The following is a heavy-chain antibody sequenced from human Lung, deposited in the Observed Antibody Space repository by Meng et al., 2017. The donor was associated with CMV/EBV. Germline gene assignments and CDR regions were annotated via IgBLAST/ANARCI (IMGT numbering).Heavy chain of an antibody. CDR3: LRRSGGSV. Sequence: VQWRGWGPVPVAPSEPLSLPCAVSGDSITNHNWWAWVRQPPGKGLEWIGEIPHRGSSAYNPSLKSRVSMSIDKSKNQFSLKLTSVTAANTAVYHCLRRSGGSVWGQGTLVTVSS. CDR2: IPHRGSS. D-gene: IGHD3-10*01. V-gene: IGHV4-4*02. J-gene: IGHJ1*01. CDR1: GDSITNHNW.